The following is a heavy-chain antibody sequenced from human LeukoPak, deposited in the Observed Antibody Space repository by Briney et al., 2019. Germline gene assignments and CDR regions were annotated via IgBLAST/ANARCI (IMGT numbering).Heavy chain of an antibody. J-gene: IGHJ3*01. CDR1: GFTFSRYW. V-gene: IGHV3-7*01. CDR3: ARDPGYSEFGV. CDR2: IKEDSSEK. D-gene: IGHD4-11*01. Sequence: GGSLRLSCIASGFTFSRYWMSWVRQVPGRGPEFVANIKEDSSEKSYVDFVKGRFTISRDNVKNSVSLQMNSLRVEDTAMYYCARDPGYSEFGVWGQGIMVIVSS.